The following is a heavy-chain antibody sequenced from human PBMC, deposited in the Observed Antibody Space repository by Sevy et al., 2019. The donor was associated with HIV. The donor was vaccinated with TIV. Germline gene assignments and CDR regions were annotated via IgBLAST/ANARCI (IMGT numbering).Heavy chain of an antibody. J-gene: IGHJ3*02. CDR3: TRLIYPDDAFDI. Sequence: GGCLRLSCAASGFTFSGSALHWVRQASGKGLEWVGRIKKIGNSYATAFAASLEGRSTISRDALKNTVHLQMNSLKIEDTAVYYCTRLIYPDDAFDIWGQGTMVTVSS. V-gene: IGHV3-73*01. CDR2: IKKIGNSYAT. CDR1: GFTFSGSA.